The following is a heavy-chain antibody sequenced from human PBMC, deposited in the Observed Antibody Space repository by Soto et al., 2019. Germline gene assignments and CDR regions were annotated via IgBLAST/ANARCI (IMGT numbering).Heavy chain of an antibody. CDR1: GGSINSYW. Sequence: PSDTLSLTCSVSGGSINSYWWSWIRQPAGKGLEWIGRVYSSGTTDYNPSLNSRATLSVETSKNQFSLKLSSVTAADTAVYYCARDIGSYAYGEGYCGEVIQFTVSS. D-gene: IGHD3-16*01. J-gene: IGHJ4*02. V-gene: IGHV4-4*07. CDR2: VYSSGTT. CDR3: ARDIGSYAYGEGY.